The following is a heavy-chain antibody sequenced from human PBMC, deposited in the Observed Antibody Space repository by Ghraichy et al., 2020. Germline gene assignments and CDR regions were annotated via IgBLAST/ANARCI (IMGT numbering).Heavy chain of an antibody. CDR2: IYYSGST. J-gene: IGHJ4*02. CDR1: GGSISSYY. V-gene: IGHV4-59*01. D-gene: IGHD3-3*01. Sequence: ESLNISCTVSGGSISSYYWSWIRQPPGKGLEWIGYIYYSGSTNYNPSLKSRVTISVDTSKNQFSLKLSSVTAADTAVYYCARWGTYYDFWSGYYGPRTSYYFDYWGQGTLVTVSS. CDR3: ARWGTYYDFWSGYYGPRTSYYFDY.